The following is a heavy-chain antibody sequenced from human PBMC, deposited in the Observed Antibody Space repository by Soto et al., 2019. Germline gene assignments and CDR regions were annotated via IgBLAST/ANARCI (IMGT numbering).Heavy chain of an antibody. CDR1: GGSVSSGGYY. Sequence: QVQLQESGPGLVKPSETLSLTCNVSGGSVSSGGYYWNWIRQPPGKGLEWIGHIHYSGSTNYNPSLKSRVTISVDTSKNQFSLKVNSVTAADTAIYYCARGMIPVVRRYFDYWGQGTLVTVSS. CDR3: ARGMIPVVRRYFDY. CDR2: IHYSGST. J-gene: IGHJ4*02. V-gene: IGHV4-61*08. D-gene: IGHD2-15*01.